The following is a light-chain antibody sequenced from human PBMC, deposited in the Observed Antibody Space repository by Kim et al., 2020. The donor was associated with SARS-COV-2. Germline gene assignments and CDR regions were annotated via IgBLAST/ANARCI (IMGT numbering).Light chain of an antibody. CDR1: QSVSSSY. CDR3: QQYFGAPWT. V-gene: IGKV3-20*01. CDR2: DAS. Sequence: EIVLTQSPGTLSFSPGERATLSCRASQSVSSSYLAWYQHKPGQAPRLLVFDASSRATGIPDRFSGSGSGTDFTLTISRLEPEDFAVYYSQQYFGAPWTFGRGSKVEI. J-gene: IGKJ1*01.